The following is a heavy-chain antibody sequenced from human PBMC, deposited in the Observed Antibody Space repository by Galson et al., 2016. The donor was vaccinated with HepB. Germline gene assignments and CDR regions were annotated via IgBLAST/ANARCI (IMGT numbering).Heavy chain of an antibody. CDR3: ARDGYSSGWDRDGY. CDR2: IIPTLDTT. V-gene: IGHV1-69*13. Sequence: SVKVSCKASGGTFSTYAINWVRQAPGQGLEWMGGIIPTLDTTNYAQKFQGRLTITADESTRTAFMDLSSLRSEDTAMYYCARDGYSSGWDRDGYWGQGTLVTVSS. D-gene: IGHD6-19*01. J-gene: IGHJ4*02. CDR1: GGTFSTYA.